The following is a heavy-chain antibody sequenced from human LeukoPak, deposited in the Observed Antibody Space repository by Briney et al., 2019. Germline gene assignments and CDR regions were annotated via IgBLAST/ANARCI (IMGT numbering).Heavy chain of an antibody. CDR2: FSGSGGST. V-gene: IGHV3-23*01. J-gene: IGHJ4*02. Sequence: PGGSLRLSCAASGFTFSSYAMSWVRQAPGKGLEWVSAFSGSGGSTYYADSVKGRFTISRDNSKNTLYLQMNSLRAVDTAVYYCAKSGYNRFDYWGQGTLVTVSS. D-gene: IGHD5-24*01. CDR3: AKSGYNRFDY. CDR1: GFTFSSYA.